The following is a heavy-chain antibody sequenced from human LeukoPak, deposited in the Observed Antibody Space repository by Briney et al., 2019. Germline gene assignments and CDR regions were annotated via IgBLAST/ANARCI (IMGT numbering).Heavy chain of an antibody. D-gene: IGHD1-26*01. CDR3: AREKQSGGTPFDY. V-gene: IGHV3-73*01. CDR2: IRSKANSYAT. Sequence: GGSLRLSCAASGFTFSGSAMHWVRQASGKGLEWVGRIRSKANSYATAYAASVKGRFTISRDDSKNTAYLQMNSLRDEDTAVYYCAREKQSGGTPFDYWGQGSLVTVSS. J-gene: IGHJ4*02. CDR1: GFTFSGSA.